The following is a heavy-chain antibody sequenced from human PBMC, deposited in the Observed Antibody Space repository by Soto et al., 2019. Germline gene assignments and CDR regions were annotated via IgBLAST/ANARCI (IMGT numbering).Heavy chain of an antibody. Sequence: PGGSLRLSCAGSGFTFSTYWMSWVRQAPGKGLEWVANIKQDGSEKNYVDSVKGRFTISRDNPKNSVYLQMSSLRAEDTAVYFCARDQRGLLWLGDAPYGFDVWGQGTMVTVSS. D-gene: IGHD3-10*01. J-gene: IGHJ3*01. V-gene: IGHV3-7*01. CDR2: IKQDGSEK. CDR3: ARDQRGLLWLGDAPYGFDV. CDR1: GFTFSTYW.